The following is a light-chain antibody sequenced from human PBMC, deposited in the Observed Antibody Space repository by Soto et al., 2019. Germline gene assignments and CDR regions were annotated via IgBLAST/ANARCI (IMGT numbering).Light chain of an antibody. Sequence: EIVMTQSPATLSVSPGERATLSCRASHSVRSNLAWYQQKPGQAPRLLIYGASTRATGIPDRFSGSGSGTEFTLTISSLQSEDFAVYYCQQYNNWPPGTFGQGTKVEIK. J-gene: IGKJ1*01. CDR3: QQYNNWPPGT. CDR2: GAS. V-gene: IGKV3-15*01. CDR1: HSVRSN.